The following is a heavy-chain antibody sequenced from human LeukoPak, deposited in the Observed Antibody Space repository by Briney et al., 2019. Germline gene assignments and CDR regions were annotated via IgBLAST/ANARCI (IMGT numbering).Heavy chain of an antibody. CDR2: VHYDGSR. J-gene: IGHJ4*02. Sequence: SETLSLTCPVSGGSVSSSSYYWGWSRQAPGKGLEWIGTVHYDGSRYYDTSLKSRVTIPVDSSKNQLTLKLSFVTATDTAVYYCAGHYCTGGPCYLDYWGQGTLVTVSS. D-gene: IGHD2-8*02. CDR3: AGHYCTGGPCYLDY. V-gene: IGHV4-39*01. CDR1: GGSVSSSSYY.